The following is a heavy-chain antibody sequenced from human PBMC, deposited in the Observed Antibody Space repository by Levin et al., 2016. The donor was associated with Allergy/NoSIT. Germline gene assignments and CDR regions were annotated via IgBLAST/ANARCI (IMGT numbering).Heavy chain of an antibody. CDR2: YNHSGST. V-gene: IGHV4-34*01. D-gene: IGHD2-21*02. J-gene: IGHJ4*02. CDR3: ARGRTQPRRTVAVVVTAFDY. Sequence: LSCAVYGGSFSGYYWSWIRQPHGRGVEWIGKYNHSGSTNFNPSLKSRVTISVDTSKNQFSLKLSSVTAADTAVYYCARGRTQPRRTVAVVVTAFDYWGQGTLVTVSS. CDR1: GGSFSGYY.